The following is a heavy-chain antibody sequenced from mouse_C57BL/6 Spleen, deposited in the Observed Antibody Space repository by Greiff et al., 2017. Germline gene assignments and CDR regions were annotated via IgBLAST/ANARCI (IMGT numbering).Heavy chain of an antibody. Sequence: EVQVVESGEGLVKPGGSLKLSCAASGFTFSSYAMSWVRQTPEKRLEWVAYISSGGDYIYYADTVKGRFTISRDNARNTLYLQMSSLKSEDTAMYYCTREHYSNYGAMDYWGQGTSVTVSS. D-gene: IGHD2-5*01. CDR1: GFTFSSYA. V-gene: IGHV5-9-1*02. CDR3: TREHYSNYGAMDY. J-gene: IGHJ4*01. CDR2: ISSGGDYI.